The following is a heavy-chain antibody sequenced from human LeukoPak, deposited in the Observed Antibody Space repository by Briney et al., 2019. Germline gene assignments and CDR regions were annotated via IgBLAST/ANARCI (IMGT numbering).Heavy chain of an antibody. CDR2: ISSSGSTI. CDR3: ARGSLYEDY. CDR1: GFPFSSHG. Sequence: GGSLRLSCAGSGFPFSSHGMNWVRQAPGKGLEWVSYISSSGSTIYYADSVKGRFTISRDNAKNSLYLQMNSLRAEDTAVYYGARGSLYEDYWGQGTLVTVSS. V-gene: IGHV3-48*04. D-gene: IGHD2-8*01. J-gene: IGHJ4*02.